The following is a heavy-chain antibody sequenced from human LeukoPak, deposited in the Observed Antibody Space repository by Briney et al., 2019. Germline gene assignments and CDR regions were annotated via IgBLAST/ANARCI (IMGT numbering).Heavy chain of an antibody. D-gene: IGHD2-2*02. CDR1: GFTFSSYA. CDR3: AKDRRLVPAAIDAFDI. CDR2: ISGSGGST. V-gene: IGHV3-23*01. J-gene: IGHJ3*02. Sequence: GGSLRLSCAASGFTFSSYAMSWVRQAPGKGLEWVSAISGSGGSTYYADSVKGRFTISRDNSKNTLYLQMNSLRAEDTAVYYCAKDRRLVPAAIDAFDIWGPGTMVTVSS.